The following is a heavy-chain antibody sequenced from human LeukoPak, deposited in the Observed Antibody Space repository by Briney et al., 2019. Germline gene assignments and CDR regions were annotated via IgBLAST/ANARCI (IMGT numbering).Heavy chain of an antibody. V-gene: IGHV3-23*01. CDR1: GFTFSNAW. Sequence: PGGSLRLSCAASGFTFSNAWMSWVRQAPGKGLEWVSGISSSGGTTYYADSVKGRFTISRDNSKNTLYLQMNSLRAEDTAIYYCAKEYTGTFSPFPSYFDNWGQGTLVTVSS. CDR3: AKEYTGTFSPFPSYFDN. D-gene: IGHD1-26*01. CDR2: ISSSGGTT. J-gene: IGHJ4*02.